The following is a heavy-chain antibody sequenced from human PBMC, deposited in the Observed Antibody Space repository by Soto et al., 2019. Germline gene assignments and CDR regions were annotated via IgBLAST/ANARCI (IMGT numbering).Heavy chain of an antibody. D-gene: IGHD3-10*01. Sequence: GGSLRLSCATSGFILSNYVMHWVRQAPGKGLEYVSSISGNGDSTYYANSVKGRFTISRDNSNNMLYLQMGSLRAEDMAVYYCARVPSGGFVLWGQGTMVTVSS. V-gene: IGHV3-64*01. CDR2: ISGNGDST. CDR1: GFILSNYV. J-gene: IGHJ3*01. CDR3: ARVPSGGFVL.